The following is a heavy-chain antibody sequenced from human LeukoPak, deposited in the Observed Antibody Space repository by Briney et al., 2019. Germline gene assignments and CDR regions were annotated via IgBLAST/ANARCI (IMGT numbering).Heavy chain of an antibody. CDR3: ARGRVIIVWRSSTSCYDYYYGMDV. J-gene: IGHJ6*02. CDR2: IYYDAGA. CDR1: GASTTTTTHY. D-gene: IGHD2-2*01. Sequence: SETLSLTCTVSGASTTTTTHYWSWLRQHPGKGPEWIAYIYYDAGAYYNPSLASRVTISLDSSANQFSLKLSSVTAADTAVYYCARGRVIIVWRSSTSCYDYYYGMDVWGQGTTVTVSS. V-gene: IGHV4-31*03.